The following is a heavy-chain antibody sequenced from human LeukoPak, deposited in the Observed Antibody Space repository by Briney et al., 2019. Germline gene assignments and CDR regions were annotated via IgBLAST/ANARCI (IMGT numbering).Heavy chain of an antibody. V-gene: IGHV4-59*01. CDR3: ARWSIAAADDAFDI. J-gene: IGHJ3*02. CDR2: IYYSGST. Sequence: SETLSLTCTVSGGSISSYYWSWIRQPPGKGLEWIGYIYYSGSTNYNPSLKSGVTISVDTSKNQFSLKLSSVTAADTAVYYCARWSIAAADDAFDIWGQGTMVTVSS. CDR1: GGSISSYY. D-gene: IGHD6-13*01.